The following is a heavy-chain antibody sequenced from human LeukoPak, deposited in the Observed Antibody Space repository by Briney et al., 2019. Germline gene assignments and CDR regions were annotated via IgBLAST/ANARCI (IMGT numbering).Heavy chain of an antibody. Sequence: GGSLRLSCAASGFTFSSYGMHWVRQAPGKGLEWVAVISYEGSNKYYADSVKGRFTISRDNSKNTLYLQMNSLRAEDTAVYYCAKDTAAAGFDYWGQGTLVTVSS. CDR1: GFTFSSYG. CDR3: AKDTAAAGFDY. CDR2: ISYEGSNK. D-gene: IGHD6-13*01. V-gene: IGHV3-30*18. J-gene: IGHJ4*02.